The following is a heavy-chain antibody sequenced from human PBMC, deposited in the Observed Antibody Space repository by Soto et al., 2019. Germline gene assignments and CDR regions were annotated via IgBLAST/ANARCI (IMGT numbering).Heavy chain of an antibody. CDR2: IPYGGST. CDR1: GGSVTSYY. CDR3: ARGVGATHFDY. J-gene: IGHJ4*02. V-gene: IGHV4-59*02. Sequence: QVQLQESGPGLVKPSETLSLTCTVSGGSVTSYYWTWIRQPPGKGLEWIGYIPYGGSTNFNPTLKSRLTMSLDTSKNQFSLELNSVTAADTAVYYCARGVGATHFDYWGRGTLVTVSS. D-gene: IGHD1-26*01.